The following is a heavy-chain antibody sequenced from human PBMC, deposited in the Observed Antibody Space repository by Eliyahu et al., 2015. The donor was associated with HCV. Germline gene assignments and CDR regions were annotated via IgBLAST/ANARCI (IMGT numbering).Heavy chain of an antibody. CDR3: AKSTVTTSWGTTSDY. CDR2: IRSKAYGGTT. Sequence: EVQLVESGGGLVKPGRSLRLSCTASGFTFGDYAMSWFRQAPGKGLEWVGFIRSKAYGGTTEYAASVKGRFTISRDDSKSIAYLQMNSLKTEDTAVYYCAKSTVTTSWGTTSDYWGQGTLVTVSS. J-gene: IGHJ4*02. D-gene: IGHD4-17*01. V-gene: IGHV3-49*05. CDR1: GFTFGDYA.